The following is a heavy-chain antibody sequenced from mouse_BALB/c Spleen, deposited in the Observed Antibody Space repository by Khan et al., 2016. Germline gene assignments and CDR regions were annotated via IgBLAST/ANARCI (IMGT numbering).Heavy chain of an antibody. CDR1: GFTFSNYW. CDR3: TRPGRNDY. Sequence: EVKLEESGGGLVQPGRSMKLSCVASGFTFSNYWMNWVRQSPEKGLEWVAEIKLKSNDYATHYAESVKGRFTISSDASKSSVYLHMNNLGAEDTGIYYCTRPGRNDYWGQGTTLTVSS. J-gene: IGHJ2*01. CDR2: IKLKSNDYAT. V-gene: IGHV6-6*02. D-gene: IGHD2-1*01.